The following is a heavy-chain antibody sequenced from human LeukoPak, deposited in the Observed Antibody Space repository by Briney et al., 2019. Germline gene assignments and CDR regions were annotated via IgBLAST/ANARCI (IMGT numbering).Heavy chain of an antibody. CDR1: GGTFSSYA. CDR3: AREGVVVVPAARHNWFGP. V-gene: IGHV1-69*13. J-gene: IGHJ5*02. Sequence: SVKVSCKASGGTFSSYAISWVRQAPGQGLEWMGGIIPIFGTANYAQKFQGRVTITADESTSTAYMELSSLRSEDTAVYYCAREGVVVVPAARHNWFGPWGQGTLVTVSS. D-gene: IGHD2-2*01. CDR2: IIPIFGTA.